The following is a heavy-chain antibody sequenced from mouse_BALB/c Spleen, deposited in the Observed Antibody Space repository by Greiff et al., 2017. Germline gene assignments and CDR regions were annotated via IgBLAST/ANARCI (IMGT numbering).Heavy chain of an antibody. V-gene: IGHV5-4*02. CDR3: ATLGRGPYFDY. J-gene: IGHJ2*01. Sequence: EVQLVESGGGLVKPGGSLKLSCAASGFTFSDYYMYWVRQTPEKRLEWVATISDGGSYTYYPDSVKGRFTISRDNAKNNLYLQMSSLKSEDTAMYYCATLGRGPYFDYWGQGTTLTVSS. D-gene: IGHD4-1*01. CDR2: ISDGGSYT. CDR1: GFTFSDYY.